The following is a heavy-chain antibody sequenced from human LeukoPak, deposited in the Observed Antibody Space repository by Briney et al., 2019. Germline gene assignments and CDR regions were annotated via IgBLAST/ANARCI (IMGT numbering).Heavy chain of an antibody. J-gene: IGHJ5*02. CDR1: GGSFSGYY. Sequence: PSETLSLTCAVYGGSFSGYYWSWIRQPPGKGLEWIGEINHSGSTNYNPSLKSRVTISVDTSKDQFSLKLNSVTAADTAVYYCARPPGIAAAWFDPWGQGTLVTVSS. CDR2: INHSGST. V-gene: IGHV4-34*01. D-gene: IGHD6-13*01. CDR3: ARPPGIAAAWFDP.